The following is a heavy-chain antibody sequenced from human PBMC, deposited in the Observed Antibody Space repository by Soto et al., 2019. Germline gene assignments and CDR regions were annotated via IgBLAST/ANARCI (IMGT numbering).Heavy chain of an antibody. V-gene: IGHV4-39*01. D-gene: IGHD6-6*01. CDR3: LEYSSRHGY. J-gene: IGHJ4*02. CDR1: GGSISSSSYY. Sequence: SETLSLTCTVSGGSISSSSYYWGWIRQPPGKGLEWIGSTYYSGSTYYNPSLKSRVTISVDTSKNQFSLKLSSVTAADTAVYYCLEYSSRHGYWGQGTLVTVSS. CDR2: TYYSGST.